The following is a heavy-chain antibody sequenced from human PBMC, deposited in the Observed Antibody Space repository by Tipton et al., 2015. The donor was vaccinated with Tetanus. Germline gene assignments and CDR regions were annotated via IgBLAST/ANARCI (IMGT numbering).Heavy chain of an antibody. CDR1: GFDFRSDW. V-gene: IGHV3-7*03. D-gene: IGHD3-10*01. CDR2: IKQDGNEK. Sequence: SLRLSCAASGFDFRSDWMTWVRQDPGKGLEWVANIKQDGNEKYHVDSVKGRFTISRDNGKNLLYLQMNSLRVEDTAVYYCARDPHTIRTGNHRGFDYWGQGTKVTVSS. J-gene: IGHJ4*02. CDR3: ARDPHTIRTGNHRGFDY.